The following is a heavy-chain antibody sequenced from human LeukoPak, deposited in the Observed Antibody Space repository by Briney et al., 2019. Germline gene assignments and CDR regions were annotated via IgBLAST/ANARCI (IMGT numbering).Heavy chain of an antibody. CDR2: INPNSGGT. V-gene: IGHV1-2*02. Sequence: ASVKVSCKASGYTFTGYYMHLVRQAPGQGLEWMGWINPNSGGTNYAQKFQGRVTMTRDTSISTAYMELSRLRSDDTAVYYCARGALTGTKYYFDYWGQGTLVTVSS. J-gene: IGHJ4*02. D-gene: IGHD1-7*01. CDR1: GYTFTGYY. CDR3: ARGALTGTKYYFDY.